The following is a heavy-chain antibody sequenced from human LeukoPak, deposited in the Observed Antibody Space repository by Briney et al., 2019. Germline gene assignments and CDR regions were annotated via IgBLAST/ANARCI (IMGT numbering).Heavy chain of an antibody. V-gene: IGHV4-59*01. CDR3: ARESSDWYLDF. J-gene: IGHJ4*02. D-gene: IGHD6-19*01. CDR2: IYYSGST. CDR1: GGSISSYY. Sequence: SETLSLTCTVSGGSISSYYWSWIRQPPGKGLEWIGYIYYSGSTNYNPSLKSRVTISVDTSKNQFSLKLSSVTAADTAVYYCARESSDWYLDFWGQGTLLTVSS.